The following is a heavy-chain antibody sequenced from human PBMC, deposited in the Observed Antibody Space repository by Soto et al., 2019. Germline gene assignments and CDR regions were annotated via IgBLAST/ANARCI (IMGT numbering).Heavy chain of an antibody. CDR3: AKDLDWNYIYYYYYGMDV. J-gene: IGHJ6*02. CDR1: GFTFSSYG. Sequence: PGGSLRLSCAASGFTFSSYGMHWVRQAPGKGLEWVAVISYDGSNKYYADSVKGRFTISRDNSKNTLYLQMNSLRAEDTAVYYCAKDLDWNYIYYYYYGMDVSGQGTTVTVSS. D-gene: IGHD1-7*01. V-gene: IGHV3-30*18. CDR2: ISYDGSNK.